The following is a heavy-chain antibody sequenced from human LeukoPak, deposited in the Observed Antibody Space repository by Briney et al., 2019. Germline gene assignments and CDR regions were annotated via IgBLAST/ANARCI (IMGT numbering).Heavy chain of an antibody. Sequence: GGSLRLSCAASGFTFSIYSMIWIRQAPGKGLEWVSSIGSDSSYIYYADSMKGRFTISRDNAKNSLYLQMNSLRAEDTAVYYCAREAWGKEGFDYWGQGTLVTVSS. V-gene: IGHV3-21*01. CDR3: AREAWGKEGFDY. CDR2: IGSDSSYI. D-gene: IGHD7-27*01. J-gene: IGHJ4*02. CDR1: GFTFSIYS.